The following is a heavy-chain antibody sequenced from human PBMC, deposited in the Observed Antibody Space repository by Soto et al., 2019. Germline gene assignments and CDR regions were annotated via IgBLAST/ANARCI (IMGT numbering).Heavy chain of an antibody. CDR2: IYYSGST. J-gene: IGHJ4*02. D-gene: IGHD2-15*01. CDR3: ASEGIEAYY. Sequence: PSETLSLTCTVSGGSISSGDYYWSWIRQPPGKGLGWIGSIYYSGSTYYNPSLKSRVTISVDTSKNQFSLKLSSVTAADTAVYYCASEGIEAYYWGQGTLVTVSS. V-gene: IGHV4-30-4*01. CDR1: GGSISSGDYY.